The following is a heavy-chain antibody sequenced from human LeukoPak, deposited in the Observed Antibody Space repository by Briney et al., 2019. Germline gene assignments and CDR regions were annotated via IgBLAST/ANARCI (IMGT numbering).Heavy chain of an antibody. J-gene: IGHJ4*02. CDR1: GGSISSYY. CDR2: IYYSGST. V-gene: IGHV4-59*08. Sequence: SETLSLTCTVSGGSISSYYWSWIRQPPGKGLEWIGYIYYSGSTNYNPSLKSRVTISVDTSKNQFSLKLSSVTAADTAVYYCARLCPVRYSSGSSDYWGQGTLVTVSS. D-gene: IGHD6-19*01. CDR3: ARLCPVRYSSGSSDY.